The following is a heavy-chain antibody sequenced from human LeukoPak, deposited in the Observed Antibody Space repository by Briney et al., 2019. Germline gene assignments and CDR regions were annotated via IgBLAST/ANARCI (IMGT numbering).Heavy chain of an antibody. J-gene: IGHJ4*02. V-gene: IGHV3-23*01. CDR3: AKGIVVSRAGYSSGWYGDY. D-gene: IGHD6-19*01. CDR1: GFTFSSYA. Sequence: PGGSLRLSCAASGFTFSSYAMSWVRQAPGKGLEWVSAISGSGGSTYYADSVKGRFTISRDNSKNTLYLQMNSLRAEDTAVYYCAKGIVVSRAGYSSGWYGDYWGQGTLVTVSS. CDR2: ISGSGGST.